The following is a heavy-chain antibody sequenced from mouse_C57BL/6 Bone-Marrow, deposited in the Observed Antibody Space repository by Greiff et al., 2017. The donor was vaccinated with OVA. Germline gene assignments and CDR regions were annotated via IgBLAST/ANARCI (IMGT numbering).Heavy chain of an antibody. CDR2: IYPGDGDT. CDR1: GYAFSSSW. J-gene: IGHJ3*01. Sequence: VKLMESGPELVKPGASVKISCQASGYAFSSSWLNWVKQRPGKGLEWIGRIYPGDGDTTYNGKFKGKATLTADTSSSTAYMQLSSLTSEDSAVYFCERSRDDGYERFAYWGEGTLVTVSA. D-gene: IGHD2-3*01. CDR3: ERSRDDGYERFAY. V-gene: IGHV1-82*01.